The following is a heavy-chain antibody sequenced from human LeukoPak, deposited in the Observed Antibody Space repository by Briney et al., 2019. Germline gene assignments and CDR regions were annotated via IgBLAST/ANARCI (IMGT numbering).Heavy chain of an antibody. CDR1: GYTFTSYD. V-gene: IGHV1-8*01. J-gene: IGHJ6*02. CDR3: GRWYCSSTSCYPNYSYYGMDV. Sequence: ASVTVSCRASGYTFTSYDINGVGQAAGQGLEGMGWMNPNSVNTGYAQQFQRRLTMTTNTSISTAYLELSSLRSEHTAVYYCGRWYCSSTSCYPNYSYYGMDVWGQGTTVTVSS. D-gene: IGHD2-2*01. CDR2: MNPNSVNT.